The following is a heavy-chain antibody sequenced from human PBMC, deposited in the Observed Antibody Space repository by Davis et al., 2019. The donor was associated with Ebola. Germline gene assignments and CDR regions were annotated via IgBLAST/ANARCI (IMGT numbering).Heavy chain of an antibody. V-gene: IGHV1-8*01. CDR2: INPNSGNT. CDR1: GYTFTSHD. CDR3: ARDDYDFWRRFDP. J-gene: IGHJ5*02. D-gene: IGHD3-3*01. Sequence: ASVKVSCKASGYTFTSHDINWVRQATGQGLEWVGWINPNSGNTGYARKFQGRVTMTRITSIHTVYMELRSLKSDDTALYHCARDDYDFWRRFDPWGQGTLVTVSS.